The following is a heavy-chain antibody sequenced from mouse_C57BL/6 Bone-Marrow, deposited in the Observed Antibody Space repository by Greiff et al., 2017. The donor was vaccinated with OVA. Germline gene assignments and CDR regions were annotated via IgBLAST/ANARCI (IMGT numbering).Heavy chain of an antibody. J-gene: IGHJ1*03. CDR1: GFTFSDYY. CDR3: ARGVATDWYFDV. CDR2: ISNGGGST. D-gene: IGHD1-1*02. V-gene: IGHV5-12*01. Sequence: EVKVEESGGGLVQPGGSLKLSCAASGFTFSDYYMYWVRQTPEKRLEWVAYISNGGGSTYYPDTVKGRFTISRDNAKNTLYLQMSRLKSEDTAMYYCARGVATDWYFDVWGTGTTVTVSS.